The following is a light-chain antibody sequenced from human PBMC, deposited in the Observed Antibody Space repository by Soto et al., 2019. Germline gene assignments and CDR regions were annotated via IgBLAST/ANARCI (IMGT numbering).Light chain of an antibody. V-gene: IGKV1-27*01. Sequence: DIQMTQSPSSLSASVGDRVTITCRSSKGISNYLAWYQQKPGKVPKLLIYAASTLQSGVPSRFSGSGSGTDFTLTISSLQPEDVATYYCQKYSSAPLTFGPGTKVDIK. CDR2: AAS. J-gene: IGKJ3*01. CDR1: KGISNY. CDR3: QKYSSAPLT.